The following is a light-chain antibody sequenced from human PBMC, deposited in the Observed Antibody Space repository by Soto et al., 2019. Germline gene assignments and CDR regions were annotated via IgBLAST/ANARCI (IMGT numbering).Light chain of an antibody. CDR3: QTWVAGIGGV. CDR1: SGHSSYA. CDR2: LNGDGTH. Sequence: QLVLTQSPSASASLGASVKLTCTLSSGHSSYAIAWHQQQPQKGPRYLMKLNGDGTHTKGDGIPDRFSGSSSGPERYLTISSLQSDDEADYHCQTWVAGIGGVFGGGTKLTVL. J-gene: IGLJ3*02. V-gene: IGLV4-69*01.